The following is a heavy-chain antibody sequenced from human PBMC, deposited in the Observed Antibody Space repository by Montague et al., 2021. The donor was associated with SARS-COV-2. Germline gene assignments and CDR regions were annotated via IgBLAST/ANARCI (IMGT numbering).Heavy chain of an antibody. Sequence: SLRLSCAASGFTFSSYAIHWVRQAPGKGLEWVALISFDGRSQYYADSVKGRFTISRDNSKSTLYLQMNSLRAADTAVYYCARDGKYYDTLIGYFSPRNYYYFYGMDVWDQGTTVTVSS. J-gene: IGHJ6*02. CDR2: ISFDGRSQ. CDR1: GFTFSSYA. V-gene: IGHV3-30*04. CDR3: ARDGKYYDTLIGYFSPRNYYYFYGMDV. D-gene: IGHD3-9*01.